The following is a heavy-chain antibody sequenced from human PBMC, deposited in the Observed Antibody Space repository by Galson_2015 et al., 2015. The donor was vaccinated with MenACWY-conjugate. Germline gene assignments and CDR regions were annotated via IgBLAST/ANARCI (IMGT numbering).Heavy chain of an antibody. V-gene: IGHV1-18*01. Sequence: SVKVSCKASGYIFTSYGFNWVRQAPGQGLEWLGWISAHNGHTNYAQKLQGRVTMTTDTSTSTAYMELRSLRSDDTAVYYCARDGYLCGCYRLFDYWGQRSLIILSS. J-gene: IGHJ4*02. CDR2: ISAHNGHT. CDR3: ARDGYLCGCYRLFDY. D-gene: IGHD3-16*02. CDR1: GYIFTSYG.